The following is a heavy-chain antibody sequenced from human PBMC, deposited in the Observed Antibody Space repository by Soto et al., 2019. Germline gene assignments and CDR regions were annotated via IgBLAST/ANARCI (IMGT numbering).Heavy chain of an antibody. Sequence: GSLRLSCAASGFSLSSYAMDWVRQAPGKGLEWVAVISYDGTNKYYADSVKGRFTISRDNSKNTLYLQMKSMRAEDTAVYYCAKPRSPLRSSWYTFDYWGQGTLVTGSS. D-gene: IGHD6-13*01. CDR2: ISYDGTNK. CDR1: GFSLSSYA. V-gene: IGHV3-30*18. J-gene: IGHJ4*02. CDR3: AKPRSPLRSSWYTFDY.